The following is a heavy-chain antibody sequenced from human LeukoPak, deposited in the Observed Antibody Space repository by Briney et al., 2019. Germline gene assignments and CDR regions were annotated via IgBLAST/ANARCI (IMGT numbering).Heavy chain of an antibody. V-gene: IGHV3-33*01. CDR3: ARVLLPLYGMDV. J-gene: IGHJ6*02. CDR1: GCTFSSYG. CDR2: IWYDGSNK. Sequence: GRSLRLSCAASGCTFSSYGMHWVRQAPGKGLEWVAVIWYDGSNKYYADSVKGRFTISRDNSKNTLYLQMNSLRAEDTAVYYCARVLLPLYGMDVWGQGTTATVSS. D-gene: IGHD3-22*01.